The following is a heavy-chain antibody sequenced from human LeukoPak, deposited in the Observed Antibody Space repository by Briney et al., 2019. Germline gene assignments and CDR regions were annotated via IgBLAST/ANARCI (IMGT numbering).Heavy chain of an antibody. V-gene: IGHV1-8*03. D-gene: IGHD5-18*01. CDR2: MNPNNGNT. J-gene: IGHJ4*02. CDR1: GYTFTSYD. Sequence: ASVKVSCKASGYTFTSYDINWVRQATGQGLEWMAWMNPNNGNTGNAQKFQGRVTITWDSSISTAYMELSSLRSEDTAVYYCARVGYSNSYDFWGQGTLVTVSS. CDR3: ARVGYSNSYDF.